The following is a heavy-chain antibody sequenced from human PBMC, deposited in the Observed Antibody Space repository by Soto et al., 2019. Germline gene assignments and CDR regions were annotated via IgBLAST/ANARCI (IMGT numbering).Heavy chain of an antibody. Sequence: PGGSLRLSCAASGFTFSSYEMNWVRQAPGKGLEWVSYISSSGSTIYYADSVKGRFTISRDNAKNSLYLQMNSLRAEDTAVYYCARDQCSSTSCFYYYYYGMDVWGRGTTVTVSS. D-gene: IGHD2-2*01. J-gene: IGHJ6*02. CDR1: GFTFSSYE. CDR2: ISSSGSTI. CDR3: ARDQCSSTSCFYYYYYGMDV. V-gene: IGHV3-48*03.